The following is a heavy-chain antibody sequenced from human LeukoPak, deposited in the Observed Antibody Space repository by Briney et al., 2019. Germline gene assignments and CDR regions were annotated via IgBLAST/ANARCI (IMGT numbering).Heavy chain of an antibody. CDR3: ARERDMRGYFDY. Sequence: PGGSLRLSCAASGFTFSSYAVSWVRQAPGKGLEWVSAISGSGGSTYYADSVKGRFTISRDNSKNTLYLQMNSLRAEDTAVYYCARERDMRGYFDYWGQGTLVTVSS. D-gene: IGHD3-10*01. CDR1: GFTFSSYA. CDR2: ISGSGGST. J-gene: IGHJ4*02. V-gene: IGHV3-23*01.